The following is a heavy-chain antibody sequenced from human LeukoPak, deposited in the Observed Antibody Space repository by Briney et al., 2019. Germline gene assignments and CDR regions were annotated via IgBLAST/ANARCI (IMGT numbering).Heavy chain of an antibody. Sequence: PGGSLRLSCAASGFTVSSNYMSWVRQAPGKGPEWVSGISDTGTRTYYADSVRGRFATSRDNSKSTLFLQMNSLRAEDTAVYYCAKYYFDNRGNYYFFHYGLDVWGQGTTVTVSS. J-gene: IGHJ6*02. CDR2: SDTGTRT. V-gene: IGHV3-53*01. CDR3: AKYYFDNRGNYYFFHYGLDV. D-gene: IGHD3-22*01. CDR1: GFTVSSNY.